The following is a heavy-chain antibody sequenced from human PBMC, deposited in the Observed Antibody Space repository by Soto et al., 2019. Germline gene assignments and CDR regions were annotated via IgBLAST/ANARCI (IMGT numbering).Heavy chain of an antibody. V-gene: IGHV3-15*07. D-gene: IGHD3-22*01. Sequence: ESGGGLVKPGGSLRLSCAASGFTFSNAWMNWVRQAPGKGLEWVGRIKSKTDGGTTDYAAPVKGRFTISRDDSKNTLYLQMNSLKTEDTAVYYCTTTGIRYYYDSSGYYFGYWGQGTLVTVSS. CDR2: IKSKTDGGTT. J-gene: IGHJ4*02. CDR1: GFTFSNAW. CDR3: TTTGIRYYYDSSGYYFGY.